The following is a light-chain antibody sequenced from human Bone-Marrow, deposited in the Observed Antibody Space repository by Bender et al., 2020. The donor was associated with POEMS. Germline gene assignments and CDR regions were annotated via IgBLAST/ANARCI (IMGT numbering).Light chain of an antibody. J-gene: IGLJ2*01. Sequence: QSALTQPASVSGSRGQSITISCTGTNSDVGNYNHVSWYQQHPGKVPKLILYDVSHRPSGVSNRFSGSKSGNTASLTISGLQPEDEADYYCCSYAGSRTWVFGEGSKLTVL. CDR2: DVS. V-gene: IGLV2-23*02. CDR3: CSYAGSRTWV. CDR1: NSDVGNYNH.